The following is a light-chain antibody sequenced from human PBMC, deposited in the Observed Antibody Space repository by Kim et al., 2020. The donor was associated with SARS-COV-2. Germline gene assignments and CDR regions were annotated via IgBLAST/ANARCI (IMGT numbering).Light chain of an antibody. CDR2: DVN. J-gene: IGLJ3*02. Sequence: QSALTQPRSVSGSPGQSVTISYTGTRSDVGAYNYVSWYQHHPGKAPKLILYDVNRRPSGVPDHFSGSKSGNTASLTISGLQADDEADYYCCAYAGRYSWVFGGGTQLTVL. CDR3: CAYAGRYSWV. CDR1: RSDVGAYNY. V-gene: IGLV2-11*01.